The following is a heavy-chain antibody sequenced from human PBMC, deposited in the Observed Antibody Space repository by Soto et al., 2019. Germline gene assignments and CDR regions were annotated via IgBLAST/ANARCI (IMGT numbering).Heavy chain of an antibody. V-gene: IGHV4-34*01. CDR1: GGSFSGYY. Sequence: SETLSLTCAVYGGSFSGYYLSWIRQPPGKGLEWIGEINHSGSTNYNPSLKSRVTISVDTSKNQFSLKLSSVTAADTAVYYCARGSSYGGNTRDWGQGTLVTVYS. CDR2: INHSGST. D-gene: IGHD2-15*01. J-gene: IGHJ4*02. CDR3: ARGSSYGGNTRD.